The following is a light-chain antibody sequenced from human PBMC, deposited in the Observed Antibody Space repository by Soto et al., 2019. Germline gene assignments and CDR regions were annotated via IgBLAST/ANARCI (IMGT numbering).Light chain of an antibody. CDR3: QEYNDYSPLT. J-gene: IGKJ4*01. CDR2: KAS. CDR1: QSISTW. V-gene: IGKV1-5*03. Sequence: IQMTQSPYTASAFVGDRITITCRARQSISTWLAWYQHKPGKAPRLLIFKASILANVGVPRRFSGSGSGTEFNFTITNLQPDDVATYYCQEYNDYSPLTFGVGTKVQIK.